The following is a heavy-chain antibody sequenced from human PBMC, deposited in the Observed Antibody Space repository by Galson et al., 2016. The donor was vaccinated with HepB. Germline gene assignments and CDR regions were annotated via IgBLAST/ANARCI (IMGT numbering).Heavy chain of an antibody. CDR3: ARGLGRTAYYFDY. Sequence: SGAEVKKPGESLKISCKGSGYSFSIYWIGWVRQMPGKGLEWMGIIYPGDSDTRYSQSFQGQVTLSADKSINTAYLQWSSLKASDTAMYYCARGLGRTAYYFDYWGQGTLVTVSS. J-gene: IGHJ4*02. CDR2: IYPGDSDT. V-gene: IGHV5-51*01. D-gene: IGHD3/OR15-3a*01. CDR1: GYSFSIYW.